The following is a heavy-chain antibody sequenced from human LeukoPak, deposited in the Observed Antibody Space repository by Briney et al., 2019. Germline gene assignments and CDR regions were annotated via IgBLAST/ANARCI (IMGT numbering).Heavy chain of an antibody. V-gene: IGHV4-59*12. Sequence: SETLSLTCTVSGGSISSYYWSWIRQPPGKGLEWIGSIYYSGSTYYNPSLKSRVTISVDTSKNQYSLKLSSVTAADTAVYYCARVNRGSSWYVYYFDYWGQGTLVTVSS. CDR2: IYYSGST. CDR3: ARVNRGSSWYVYYFDY. J-gene: IGHJ4*02. D-gene: IGHD6-13*01. CDR1: GGSISSYY.